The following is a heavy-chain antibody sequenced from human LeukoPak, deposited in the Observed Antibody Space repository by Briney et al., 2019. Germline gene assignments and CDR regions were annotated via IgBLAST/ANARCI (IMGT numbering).Heavy chain of an antibody. CDR3: ARETTVTTDNWFDP. CDR1: GYTFTGYY. J-gene: IGHJ5*02. D-gene: IGHD4-17*01. CDR2: INPNSGGT. Sequence: ASVKVSCKASGYTFTGYYMHWVRQAPGQGLEWMGWINPNSGGTNYAQKFQGRVTMTRDTSISTAYMELSRLRSDDTAVYYCARETTVTTDNWFDPWGQGTLVTVSS. V-gene: IGHV1-2*02.